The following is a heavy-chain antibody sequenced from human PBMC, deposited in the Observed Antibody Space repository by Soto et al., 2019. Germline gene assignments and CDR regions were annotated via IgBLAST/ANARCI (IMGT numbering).Heavy chain of an antibody. CDR3: AKDRGYSGYDSLDY. D-gene: IGHD5-12*01. CDR1: GFTFSSYA. J-gene: IGHJ4*02. Sequence: QVQLVESGGGVVQPGRSLRLSCAAYGFTFSSYAMHWVRQAPGKGLEWVALISYDGSNKNYGDSVKGRFTISRDNSKNTLYLQMNSLRAEDTAVYYCAKDRGYSGYDSLDYWGQGNLVTVSS. CDR2: ISYDGSNK. V-gene: IGHV3-30*18.